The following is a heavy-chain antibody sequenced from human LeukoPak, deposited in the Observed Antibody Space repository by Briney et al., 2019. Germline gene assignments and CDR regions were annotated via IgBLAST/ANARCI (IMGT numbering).Heavy chain of an antibody. Sequence: GGSLRLSCAASGFTFSSYWMSWVRQAPGKGLEWVANIKQDGSGKYYVDSVKGRFIISGDNAKNSLYLQMHSLRAEDTAVYYCASLYSSGYCDYWGQGTLVTVSS. D-gene: IGHD3-22*01. CDR3: ASLYSSGYCDY. V-gene: IGHV3-7*01. CDR2: IKQDGSGK. CDR1: GFTFSSYW. J-gene: IGHJ4*02.